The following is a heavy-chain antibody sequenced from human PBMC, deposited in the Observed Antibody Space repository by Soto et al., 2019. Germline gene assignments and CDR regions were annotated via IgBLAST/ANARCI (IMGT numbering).Heavy chain of an antibody. CDR2: ISSSSSYI. D-gene: IGHD6-19*01. V-gene: IGHV3-21*01. CDR1: GFTFSSYS. Sequence: GGSLRLSCAASGFTFSSYSMNWVRQAPGKGLEWVSSISSSSSYIYYADSVKGRFTISRDNAKNSLYLQMNSLRAEDTAVYYFARVDILGIAVAGPDYWGKETLVTVSS. J-gene: IGHJ4*02. CDR3: ARVDILGIAVAGPDY.